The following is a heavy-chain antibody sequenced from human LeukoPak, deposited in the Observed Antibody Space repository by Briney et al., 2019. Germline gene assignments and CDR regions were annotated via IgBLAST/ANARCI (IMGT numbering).Heavy chain of an antibody. CDR1: GYTFTSYD. Sequence: ASVKVSCKASGYTFTSYDINWVRQATGQGLEWMGWMNPNSGNTGYAQKFQGRVTMTRNTSISTAYMELSSLRSEDTAVYYCARGGPRYCSSTSCYSPPPPFDPWGQGTLVTVSS. CDR2: MNPNSGNT. CDR3: ARGGPRYCSSTSCYSPPPPFDP. V-gene: IGHV1-8*01. D-gene: IGHD2-2*01. J-gene: IGHJ5*02.